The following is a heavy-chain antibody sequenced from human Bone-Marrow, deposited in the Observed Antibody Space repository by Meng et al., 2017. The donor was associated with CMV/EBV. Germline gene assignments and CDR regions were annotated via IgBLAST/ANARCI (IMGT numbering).Heavy chain of an antibody. V-gene: IGHV3-48*04. CDR3: ARGYYYDSSGYLVHTSSFDY. D-gene: IGHD3-22*01. CDR1: GFTFSSYS. CDR2: ISSSSTI. J-gene: IGHJ4*02. Sequence: GGSLRLSCAASGFTFSSYSMNWVRQAPGKGLEWVSYISSSSTIYYADSVKGRFTISRDNAKNSLYLQMNSLRAEDTAVYYCARGYYYDSSGYLVHTSSFDYWGQGPLVPVPS.